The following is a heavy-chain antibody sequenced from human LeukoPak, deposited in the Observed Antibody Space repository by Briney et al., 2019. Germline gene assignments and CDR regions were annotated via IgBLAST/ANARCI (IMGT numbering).Heavy chain of an antibody. CDR3: ATYCSSTSCYYSSRGYYFDY. J-gene: IGHJ4*02. CDR1: GGTFSSYA. CDR2: IIPIFGTA. D-gene: IGHD2-2*01. Sequence: ASVKVSCKASGGTFSSYAISWVRQAPGQGLEWMGGIIPIFGTANYAQKFQGRVTITTDESTSTAYMELSSLRSEDTAVYYCATYCSSTSCYYSSRGYYFDYWGQGTLVTVSS. V-gene: IGHV1-69*05.